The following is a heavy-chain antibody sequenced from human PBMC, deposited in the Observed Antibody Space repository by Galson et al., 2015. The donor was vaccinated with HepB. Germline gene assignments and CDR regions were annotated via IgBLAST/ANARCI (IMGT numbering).Heavy chain of an antibody. CDR2: INSDGSST. V-gene: IGHV3-74*01. J-gene: IGHJ6*02. CDR1: GFTFSSYW. D-gene: IGHD2-2*01. CDR3: ARDIVPAAPVYYYYYGMDV. Sequence: SLRLSCAASGFTFSSYWMHWVRQAPGKGLVWVSRINSDGSSTSYADSVKGRFTISRDNAKNTLYLQMNSLRAEDTAVYYCARDIVPAAPVYYYYYGMDVWGQGTTVTVSS.